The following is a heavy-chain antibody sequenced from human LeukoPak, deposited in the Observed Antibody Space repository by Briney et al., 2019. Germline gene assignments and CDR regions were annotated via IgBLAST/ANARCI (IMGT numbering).Heavy chain of an antibody. CDR3: ARDIGNWGSGYYYGMDV. CDR1: GYTFTGHY. CDR2: INPNSGGT. Sequence: ASVKVSCKASGYTFTGHYMHWVRQAPGQGLEWMGWINPNSGGTKYAYKFQGRVTMTRDKSITTAYMEPSRLRSDDSAVYYCARDIGNWGSGYYYGMDVWGQGTPVTVSS. V-gene: IGHV1-2*02. D-gene: IGHD7-27*01. J-gene: IGHJ6*02.